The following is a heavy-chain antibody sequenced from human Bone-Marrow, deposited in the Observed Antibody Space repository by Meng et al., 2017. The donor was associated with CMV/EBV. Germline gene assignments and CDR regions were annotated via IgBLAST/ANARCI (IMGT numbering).Heavy chain of an antibody. CDR2: ISSSDFI. CDR3: ARARSYGMDV. Sequence: GESLKISCTASGFTFNTYTINWVRQAPGKGLERVSTISSSDFIYYADSVKGRFTISRDNAKNSLYLQMNSLRAEDTAVYYCARARSYGMDVWGQGTTVTVSS. J-gene: IGHJ6*02. V-gene: IGHV3-21*01. CDR1: GFTFNTYT.